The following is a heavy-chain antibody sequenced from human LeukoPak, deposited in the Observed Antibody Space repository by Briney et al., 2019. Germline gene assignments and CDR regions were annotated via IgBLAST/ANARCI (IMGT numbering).Heavy chain of an antibody. D-gene: IGHD3-10*01. J-gene: IGHJ4*02. CDR3: ARHSYYYASGTYRPFDF. CDR1: GGSIRSYY. V-gene: IGHV4-59*08. Sequence: SETLSLTCTVSGGSIRSYYWSWIRQPPGKGLEWIGYIYYSGSTNYNPSLKSRVTISVDTSKNQFSLKLSSVTAADTAVYYCARHSYYYASGTYRPFDFWGQGTLVTVSS. CDR2: IYYSGST.